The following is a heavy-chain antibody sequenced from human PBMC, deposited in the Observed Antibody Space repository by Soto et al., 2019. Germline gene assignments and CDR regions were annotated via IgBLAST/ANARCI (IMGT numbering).Heavy chain of an antibody. D-gene: IGHD3-10*01. CDR1: GFIFNKYN. V-gene: IGHV3-48*02. CDR3: ARDEGEERFFSSGDYYYNYYGMDV. J-gene: IGHJ6*02. Sequence: GGSLRLSCSGSGFIFNKYNMNWVRQAPGKGLEWIAFTTPSGSSIYYADSVKGRFTISRDNAKNSLVLQMNNLRDEDTAIYYCARDEGEERFFSSGDYYYNYYGMDVWGQGTTVTVSS. CDR2: TTPSGSSI.